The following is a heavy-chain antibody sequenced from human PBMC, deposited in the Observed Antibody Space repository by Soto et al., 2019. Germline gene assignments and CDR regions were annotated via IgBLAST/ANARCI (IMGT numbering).Heavy chain of an antibody. J-gene: IGHJ5*02. V-gene: IGHV4-31*03. Sequence: QVQLQESGPGLVKPSQTLSLTCSVSGGSISSGGYYWSWIRQHPGKGLEWIGYISYSGTTYFSSSLKSRRNISLDTSKNQFSLKLSSVTAADTAVYYCARFSGGRANIPHRSFDPWGQGTLVTVSS. CDR2: ISYSGTT. CDR1: GGSISSGGYY. CDR3: ARFSGGRANIPHRSFDP. D-gene: IGHD2-21*01.